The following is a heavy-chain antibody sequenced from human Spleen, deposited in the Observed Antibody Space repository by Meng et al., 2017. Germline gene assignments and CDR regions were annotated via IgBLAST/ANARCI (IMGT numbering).Heavy chain of an antibody. Sequence: GGSLRLSCVGSGFTFSSYAMGWVRQAPGKGLDWVSGISGGGGSTFYADSVKGRFTISRDNSKNTVSLQMISLRAEDTAVYYCEKFASGSYRVFDYWGRGTLVTVSS. CDR3: EKFASGSYRVFDY. V-gene: IGHV3-23*01. J-gene: IGHJ4*02. CDR2: ISGGGGST. D-gene: IGHD3-10*01. CDR1: GFTFSSYA.